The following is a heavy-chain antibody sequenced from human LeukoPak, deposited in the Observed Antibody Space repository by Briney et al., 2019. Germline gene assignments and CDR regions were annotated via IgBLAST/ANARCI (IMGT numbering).Heavy chain of an antibody. CDR2: IYTSGST. CDR1: GDSISSYY. V-gene: IGHV4-4*07. D-gene: IGHD2-8*02. CDR3: AREGDHTGSPVYFDY. J-gene: IGHJ4*02. Sequence: PSETLSLTCTVSGDSISSYYWSWIRQPAGKGLEWIGRIYTSGSTNYNPSLKSRVTISVDKSKNHFSLKLISVTAADTAVYYCAREGDHTGSPVYFDYWGQGTLVTVSS.